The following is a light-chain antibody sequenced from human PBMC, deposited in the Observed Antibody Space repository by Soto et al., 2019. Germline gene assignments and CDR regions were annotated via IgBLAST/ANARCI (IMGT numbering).Light chain of an antibody. Sequence: EIVLTQSPGTLSLSPGERATLSCRASQSVSSSYLAWYQQKPGQAPRLLIYGASSMDTGIPDRFSGSGSGTDFTLTISRLEPEDLAVYYCQQYGSSPLTFGQGTKVEIK. CDR1: QSVSSSY. CDR2: GAS. J-gene: IGKJ1*01. CDR3: QQYGSSPLT. V-gene: IGKV3-20*01.